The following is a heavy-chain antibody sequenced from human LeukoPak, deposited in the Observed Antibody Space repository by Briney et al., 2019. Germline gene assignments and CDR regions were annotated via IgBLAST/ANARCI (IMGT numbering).Heavy chain of an antibody. CDR2: ISWNSGSI. CDR1: GFTFDDYA. Sequence: GGSLRLSCAASGFTFDDYAMHWVRQAPGKGLEWVSGISWNSGSIGYADSVKGRFTISRDNAKNSLYLQMNSLRAEDTALYYCAKDGRASGSYFDYWGKGTLVTVSS. D-gene: IGHD3-10*01. V-gene: IGHV3-9*01. CDR3: AKDGRASGSYFDY. J-gene: IGHJ4*02.